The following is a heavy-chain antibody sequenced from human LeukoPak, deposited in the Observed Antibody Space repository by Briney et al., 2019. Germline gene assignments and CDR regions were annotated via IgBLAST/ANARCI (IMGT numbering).Heavy chain of an antibody. CDR1: GFTFSNYA. J-gene: IGHJ4*02. V-gene: IGHV3-23*01. D-gene: IGHD6-19*01. CDR2: ISGSGDST. CDR3: ARRSGIAVAGAFDY. Sequence: GGSLRLSCAASGFTFSNYAMRWVRQAPGKGLEWVSGISGSGDSTYYADSVKGRFTISGDNSKNTLYLQMSSLRAEDTAVYYCARRSGIAVAGAFDYWGQGTLVTVSS.